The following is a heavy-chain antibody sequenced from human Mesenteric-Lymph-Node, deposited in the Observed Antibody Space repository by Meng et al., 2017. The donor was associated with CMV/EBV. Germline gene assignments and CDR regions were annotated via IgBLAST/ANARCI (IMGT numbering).Heavy chain of an antibody. V-gene: IGHV3-48*03. D-gene: IGHD2-2*01. J-gene: IGHJ6*02. CDR1: EFTFSSYE. CDR2: ISPGGTTI. CDR3: ARVGPYCSSTSCYVDV. Sequence: GESLRLSCAASEFTFSSYEMNWVRQAPGKGLEWVSYISPGGTTIHYADSVKGRFTISRDNAKNSLYLQMNSLRAEDTAVYYCARVGPYCSSTSCYVDVWGQGTTVTVSS.